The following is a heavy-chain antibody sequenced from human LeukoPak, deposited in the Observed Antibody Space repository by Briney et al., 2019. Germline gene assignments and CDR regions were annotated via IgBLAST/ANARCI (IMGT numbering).Heavy chain of an antibody. CDR3: AKDSKEGALDY. V-gene: IGHV3-9*03. CDR2: ISWNSGSI. Sequence: GGSLRLSCAASGFTFDDYAMHWVRQAPGKGLEWVSGISWNSGSIGFADSVKGRFTISRDNAKNSLYLQMNSLRAEDMALYYCAKDSKEGALDYWGQGTLVTVSS. D-gene: IGHD1-26*01. J-gene: IGHJ4*02. CDR1: GFTFDDYA.